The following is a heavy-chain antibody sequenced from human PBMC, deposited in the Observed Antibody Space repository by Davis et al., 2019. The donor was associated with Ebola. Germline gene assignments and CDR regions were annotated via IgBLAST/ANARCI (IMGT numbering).Heavy chain of an antibody. CDR1: GGTFSSYA. CDR3: ARQYYGDYLLDY. V-gene: IGHV1-69*13. CDR2: IIPIFGTA. D-gene: IGHD4-17*01. Sequence: AASVKVSCKASGGTFSSYAISWVRQAPGQGLEWMGGIIPIFGTANYAQKFQGRVTITADESTSTAYMELSSLRSEDTAVYYCARQYYGDYLLDYWGQGTLVTVSS. J-gene: IGHJ4*02.